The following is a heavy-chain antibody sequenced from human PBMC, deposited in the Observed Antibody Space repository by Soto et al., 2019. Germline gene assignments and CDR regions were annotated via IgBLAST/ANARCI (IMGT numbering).Heavy chain of an antibody. CDR3: ARDLTGYGMEV. CDR2: ITTYNGNT. V-gene: IGHV1-18*01. Sequence: ASVKVSCKAVRYIFTNYGVSWVRQAPGQGLEWMGWITTYNGNTEYAQKFQGGVTMTTDASTSTAYMELGSLRSEDTANYYGARDLTGYGMEVWGQ. CDR1: RYIFTNYG. J-gene: IGHJ6*02.